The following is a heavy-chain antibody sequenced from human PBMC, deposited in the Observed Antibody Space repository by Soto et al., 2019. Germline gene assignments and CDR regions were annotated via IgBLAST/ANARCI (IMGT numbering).Heavy chain of an antibody. CDR3: ARDLRPSRSYGDYGDCDY. D-gene: IGHD4-17*01. CDR2: INAGNGNT. CDR1: GYTFTSYA. Sequence: ASVKVSCKASGYTFTSYAMHWVRQAPGQRLEWMGWINAGNGNTKYSQKFQGRVTITRDTSASTAYMELSSLRSEDTAVYYCARDLRPSRSYGDYGDCDYWGQGTLVTVSS. V-gene: IGHV1-3*01. J-gene: IGHJ4*02.